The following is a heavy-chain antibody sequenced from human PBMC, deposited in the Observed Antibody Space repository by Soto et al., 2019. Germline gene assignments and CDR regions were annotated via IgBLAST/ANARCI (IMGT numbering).Heavy chain of an antibody. J-gene: IGHJ4*02. V-gene: IGHV3-73*01. D-gene: IGHD2-21*01. CDR2: MRSGANSYAT. Sequence: GGSLRLSCAASGFTFSGSGIHWVRQASGKGLEWVGRMRSGANSYATAYAASVNGRFTISRDDSKNTAYLQMDSLKTEDTAVYYCTILQEPVISGSAFDYRAQGTLVTVSS. CDR1: GFTFSGSG. CDR3: TILQEPVISGSAFDY.